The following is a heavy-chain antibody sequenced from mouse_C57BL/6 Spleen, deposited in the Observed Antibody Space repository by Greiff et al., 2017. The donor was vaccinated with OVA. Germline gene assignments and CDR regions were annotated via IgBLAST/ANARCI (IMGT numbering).Heavy chain of an antibody. V-gene: IGHV1-55*01. CDR2: IYPGSGST. CDR3: ARATMITTTRYYAMDD. D-gene: IGHD2-4*01. CDR1: GYTFTSYW. Sequence: VQLQQPGAELVKPGASVKMSCKASGYTFTSYWITWVKQRPGQGLEWIGDIYPGSGSTNYNEKFKSKATLTVDTSSSTAYMQLSSLTSEDSAVYYCARATMITTTRYYAMDDWGQGTSVTVSS. J-gene: IGHJ4*01.